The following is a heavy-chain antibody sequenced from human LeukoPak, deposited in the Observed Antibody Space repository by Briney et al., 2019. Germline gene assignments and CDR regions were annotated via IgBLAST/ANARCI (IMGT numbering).Heavy chain of an antibody. J-gene: IGHJ4*02. CDR3: AKDLERYSSSWYGGDY. V-gene: IGHV3-30*02. CDR2: IRYDGSNK. Sequence: PGGSLRLSCAASGFTFSSYGMHWVRQAPGKGLEWVAFIRYDGSNKYYADSVKGRFTISRDNSKNTLYLQMNSLRAEDTAVYYCAKDLERYSSSWYGGDYWGQGTLVTVSS. CDR1: GFTFSSYG. D-gene: IGHD6-13*01.